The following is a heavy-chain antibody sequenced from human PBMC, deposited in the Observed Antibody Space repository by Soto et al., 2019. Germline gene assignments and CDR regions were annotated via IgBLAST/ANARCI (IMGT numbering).Heavy chain of an antibody. CDR3: ARDFPMTTVTTGDYYYYGMDV. J-gene: IGHJ6*02. Sequence: GASVKVSCKASGYTFTSYGISWVRQAPGQGLEWMGWISAYNGNTNYAQKLQGRVTMTTDTSTSTAYMELRSLRSDDTAVYYCARDFPMTTVTTGDYYYYGMDVWGQGTTVTVSS. CDR1: GYTFTSYG. D-gene: IGHD4-4*01. V-gene: IGHV1-18*01. CDR2: ISAYNGNT.